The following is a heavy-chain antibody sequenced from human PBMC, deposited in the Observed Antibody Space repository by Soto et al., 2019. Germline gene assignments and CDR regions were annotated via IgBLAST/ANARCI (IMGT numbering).Heavy chain of an antibody. V-gene: IGHV1-69*05. CDR2: ISAYFGTA. CDR3: ARVYSSGWYVWFDP. Sequence: SVKVSCKASGGTFSSYAISWVRQAPGQGLEWMGGISAYFGTANYAQKFQGRVTITTDKSTSTAYMELRSLRSDDTAVYYCARVYSSGWYVWFDPWGQGTLVTVSS. CDR1: GGTFSSYA. J-gene: IGHJ5*02. D-gene: IGHD6-19*01.